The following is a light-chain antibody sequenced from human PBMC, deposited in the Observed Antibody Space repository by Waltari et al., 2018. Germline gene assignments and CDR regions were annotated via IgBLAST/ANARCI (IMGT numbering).Light chain of an antibody. Sequence: ETTLTQSPAFMSATPRDKVNISCRASQDIDDEMNWYQQKPGEGAIFIIQEATTLVPGIPPRFSGSGYGTDFTRTINNIQSEDVASYFCLEHDNFPTHTFGQGTKLEIK. CDR3: LEHDNFPTHT. V-gene: IGKV5-2*01. CDR2: EAT. CDR1: QDIDDE. J-gene: IGKJ2*01.